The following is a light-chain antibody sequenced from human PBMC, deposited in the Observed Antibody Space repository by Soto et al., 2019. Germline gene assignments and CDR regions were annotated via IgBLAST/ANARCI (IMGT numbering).Light chain of an antibody. Sequence: QSALIQSASVSGSPGQSITISCTGTSSDVGAYDYVSWFQQHPGKAPKLMISEVNNRPSGVSNRFSGSKSGNTAYLTISGLQAEDEADYYCSSSTPTRGLVFGSGTKVTVL. J-gene: IGLJ1*01. V-gene: IGLV2-14*01. CDR2: EVN. CDR3: SSSTPTRGLV. CDR1: SSDVGAYDY.